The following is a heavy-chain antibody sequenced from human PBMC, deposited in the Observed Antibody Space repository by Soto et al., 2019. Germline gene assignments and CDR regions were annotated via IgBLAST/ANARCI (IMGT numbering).Heavy chain of an antibody. V-gene: IGHV3-64*01. Sequence: EVPLVESGGGLVQPGGSLRLSFAASGFTFVSYPMHWFRQAPGKGLEYVSAISTNGDSTFYANSVKGRFTISRDNSKNTLYLQMGSLRAEDMGVYYCAREGMSRPRWVFDYWGQGTLVTASS. CDR2: ISTNGDST. J-gene: IGHJ4*02. CDR1: GFTFVSYP. CDR3: AREGMSRPRWVFDY. D-gene: IGHD6-13*01.